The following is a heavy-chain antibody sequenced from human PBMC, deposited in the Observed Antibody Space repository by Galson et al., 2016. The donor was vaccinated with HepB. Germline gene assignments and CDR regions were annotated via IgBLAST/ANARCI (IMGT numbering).Heavy chain of an antibody. CDR2: FSWDDDH. CDR3: AHTITTFGVPVRDWFDP. V-gene: IGHV2-5*02. D-gene: IGHD3-3*01. J-gene: IGHJ5*02. CDR1: GFSLTSSGMG. Sequence: PALVKPTQTLTLTCTFSGFSLTSSGMGVAWIRQPPGKALEWLGIFSWDDDHRYSPSLRSRLTFTKDHSKNQVVLAMPNIDPVDTATYYCAHTITTFGVPVRDWFDPWGQGTLVTVSS.